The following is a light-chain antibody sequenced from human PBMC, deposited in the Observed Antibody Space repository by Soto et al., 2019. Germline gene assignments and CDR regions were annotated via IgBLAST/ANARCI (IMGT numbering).Light chain of an antibody. J-gene: IGLJ1*01. Sequence: QASRTHSASISGSPGQSIIISWTVTSTDIGAYNYVSWYQQCPGKAPKLMLYGVTNRPSGVSNRFSGSKTGNTASLTISGLQAEDEADYYCFSHRSGDSHVFGTGTKVTGL. CDR3: FSHRSGDSHV. V-gene: IGLV2-14*01. CDR2: GVT. CDR1: STDIGAYNY.